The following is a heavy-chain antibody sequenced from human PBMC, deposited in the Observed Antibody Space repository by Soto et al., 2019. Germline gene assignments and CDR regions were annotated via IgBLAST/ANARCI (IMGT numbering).Heavy chain of an antibody. CDR3: ARYVDTAMVKGYYFDY. CDR2: IYYSGST. D-gene: IGHD5-18*01. CDR1: GGSISSSSYY. J-gene: IGHJ4*02. V-gene: IGHV4-39*01. Sequence: PSETLSLTCTVSGGSISSSSYYWGWIRQPPGKGLEWIGSIYYSGSTYYNPSLKSRVTISVDMSKNQFSLKLSSVTAADTAVYYCARYVDTAMVKGYYFDYWGQGTQVTVSS.